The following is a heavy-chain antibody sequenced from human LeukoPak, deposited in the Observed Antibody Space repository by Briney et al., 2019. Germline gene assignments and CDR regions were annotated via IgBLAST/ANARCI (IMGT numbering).Heavy chain of an antibody. V-gene: IGHV3-74*01. CDR1: GFTFSSTW. Sequence: QPGGSLRLSCAASGFTFSSTWMHWVRQTPGKGLVWVSRMNSGASTTNYADSVKGRFTVSRDNAKNTLFLQMNNLRAEDTAVYYRATAGRYYLDNWGQGTLVTVSS. J-gene: IGHJ4*02. CDR3: ATAGRYYLDN. CDR2: MNSGASTT.